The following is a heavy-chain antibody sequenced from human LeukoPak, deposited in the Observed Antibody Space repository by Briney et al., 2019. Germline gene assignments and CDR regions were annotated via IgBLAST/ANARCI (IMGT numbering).Heavy chain of an antibody. Sequence: PGGSLRLSGSASGFTFTAYTMNWVRQAPGKGPEWVSYIDYGGSVTHYADSVKGRFTISRDNAENSLYLQMNSLRVEDTAVYYCTRDLEYWSQGVQVTVSS. CDR1: GFTFTAYT. J-gene: IGHJ4*02. CDR2: IDYGGSVT. V-gene: IGHV3-48*01. CDR3: TRDLEY.